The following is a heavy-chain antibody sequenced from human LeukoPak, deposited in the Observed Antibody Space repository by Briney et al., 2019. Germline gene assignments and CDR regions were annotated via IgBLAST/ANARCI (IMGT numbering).Heavy chain of an antibody. V-gene: IGHV1-8*01. CDR1: GYTFPSYD. D-gene: IGHD1-26*01. Sequence: ASVKVSCKTSGYTFPSYDINWVRQATGQGLEWMGWMNPNSGNTGYTQKFQGRVTISRNTSITTAYMELSSLRSEDTAVYYCARGPKWTGSYYYFDYWGQGTLVTVSS. CDR2: MNPNSGNT. CDR3: ARGPKWTGSYYYFDY. J-gene: IGHJ4*02.